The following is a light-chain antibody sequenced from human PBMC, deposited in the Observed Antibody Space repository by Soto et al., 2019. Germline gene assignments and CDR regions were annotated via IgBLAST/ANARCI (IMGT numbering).Light chain of an antibody. Sequence: EIVMTQSPATLSVSPGERATLSCRASQSVSSNLAWYQQKPGQAPRLLIYGASTRATGIPARSSGSGSGTESTLTISSLQSEDFAVYYCQQYNNWPPYTFGQGTKLEIK. CDR2: GAS. J-gene: IGKJ2*01. CDR3: QQYNNWPPYT. CDR1: QSVSSN. V-gene: IGKV3-15*01.